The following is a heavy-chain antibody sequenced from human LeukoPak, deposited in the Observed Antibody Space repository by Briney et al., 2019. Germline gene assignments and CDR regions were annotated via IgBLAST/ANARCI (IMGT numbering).Heavy chain of an antibody. J-gene: IGHJ6*02. CDR3: ARGGGYGDYYYGMDV. CDR1: GDSISSGGYS. Sequence: SQTLSLTCAVSGDSISSGGYSWSWIRQSPGKGLEWIGYIYHSGSPYYNPSLKSRVTISVDRSKNQFSLKVSSVTAADTAVYYCARGGGYGDYYYGMDVWGQGTLVTVSS. D-gene: IGHD4-17*01. V-gene: IGHV4-30-2*06. CDR2: IYHSGSP.